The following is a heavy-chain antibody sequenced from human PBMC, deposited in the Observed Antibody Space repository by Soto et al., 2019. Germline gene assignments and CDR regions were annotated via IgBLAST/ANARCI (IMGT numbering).Heavy chain of an antibody. CDR2: FDPEDGET. V-gene: IGHV1-24*01. J-gene: IGHJ5*02. CDR1: GYTLTELS. D-gene: IGHD3-22*01. Sequence: LNVSFKVSGYTLTELSMHWVRQAPGKGLEWMGGFDPEDGETIYAQKFQGRVTMTEDTSTDTAYMELSSLRSEDTAVYYCATVGYDTSGYYTPWGQGTLVRVSS. CDR3: ATVGYDTSGYYTP.